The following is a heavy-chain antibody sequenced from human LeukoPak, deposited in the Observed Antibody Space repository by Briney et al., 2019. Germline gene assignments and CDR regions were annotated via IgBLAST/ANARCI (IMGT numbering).Heavy chain of an antibody. D-gene: IGHD3-16*02. J-gene: IGHJ4*02. CDR3: ARKLRLGELSP. Sequence: GGSLRLSCAASGFSFDDYAMHWVRQAPGKGLEWVSGISWNSGNIGYADSVKGRFTISRDNAKNSLYLQMNSLRAEDTAVYYCARKLRLGELSPWGQGTLVTVSS. CDR2: ISWNSGNI. V-gene: IGHV3-9*01. CDR1: GFSFDDYA.